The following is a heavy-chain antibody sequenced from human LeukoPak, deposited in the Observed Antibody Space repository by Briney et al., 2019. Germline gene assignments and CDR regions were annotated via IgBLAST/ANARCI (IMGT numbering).Heavy chain of an antibody. D-gene: IGHD3-9*01. Sequence: GGSLRLSCAASGFTFSSYAMHWVRQAPGKGLEWVSVISYDGSNKYYADSVKGRFTISRDNSKNTLYLQMNSLRAEDTAVYYCARDLDDILTGSSHYYYGMDVWGKGTTVTVSS. V-gene: IGHV3-30*04. CDR3: ARDLDDILTGSSHYYYGMDV. CDR2: ISYDGSNK. CDR1: GFTFSSYA. J-gene: IGHJ6*04.